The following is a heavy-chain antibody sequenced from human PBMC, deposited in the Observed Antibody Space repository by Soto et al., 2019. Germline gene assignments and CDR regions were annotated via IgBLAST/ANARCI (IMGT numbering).Heavy chain of an antibody. Sequence: EVPLVESGGGLVQPGRSLRLSCAASGFTFDDYAMHWVRQAPGKGLEWVSGISWNSGSIGYADSVKGRFTISRDNAKNSLYLQMNSLRAEDTALYYCAKGGYSGYESPDYWGQGTLVTVSS. D-gene: IGHD5-12*01. CDR1: GFTFDDYA. CDR2: ISWNSGSI. CDR3: AKGGYSGYESPDY. J-gene: IGHJ4*02. V-gene: IGHV3-9*01.